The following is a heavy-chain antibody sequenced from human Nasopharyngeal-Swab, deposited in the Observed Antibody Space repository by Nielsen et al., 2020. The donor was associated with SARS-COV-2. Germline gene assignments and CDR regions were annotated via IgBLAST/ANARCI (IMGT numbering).Heavy chain of an antibody. CDR2: IYYSGST. Sequence: SETLSLTCTVSGGSISSSSYYWGWIRQPPGKGLEWIGSIYYSGSTYYNPSLKSRVTISVDTSKNQFSLKLSSVTAADTAVYYCARQGERSSWPRYFDYWGQGTLVTVSS. D-gene: IGHD6-13*01. CDR3: ARQGERSSWPRYFDY. CDR1: GGSISSSSYY. V-gene: IGHV4-39*01. J-gene: IGHJ4*02.